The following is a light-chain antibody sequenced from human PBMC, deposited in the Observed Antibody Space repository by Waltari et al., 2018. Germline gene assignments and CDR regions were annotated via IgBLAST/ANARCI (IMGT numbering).Light chain of an antibody. J-gene: IGKJ1*01. V-gene: IGKV3-15*01. CDR2: GAS. CDR1: QCVRSN. CDR3: HHYNNWPPWT. Sequence: EIVMTQSPPTLSVCRGDRATLYCRASQCVRSNLAWYQQKPGQTPRILIYGASTRATGIPVRFIGSGSGTEFTLTISSLQSEDFAVYYCHHYNNWPPWTFGQGTKVEI.